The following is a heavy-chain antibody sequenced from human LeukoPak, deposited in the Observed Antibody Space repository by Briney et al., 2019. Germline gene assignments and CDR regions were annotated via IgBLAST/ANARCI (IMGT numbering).Heavy chain of an antibody. CDR2: IYSGGSI. J-gene: IGHJ4*02. Sequence: PGGSLRLSCAASGFSVSSNYMTWVRQAPGKGLEWVSVIYSGGSIYYADSVRGRFTISRDNSKNTLYLQMDSLRAEDTAIYYCAKDLGLSVGTTPFDFWGQGTLVTVSS. CDR1: GFSVSSNY. V-gene: IGHV3-66*01. D-gene: IGHD1-26*01. CDR3: AKDLGLSVGTTPFDF.